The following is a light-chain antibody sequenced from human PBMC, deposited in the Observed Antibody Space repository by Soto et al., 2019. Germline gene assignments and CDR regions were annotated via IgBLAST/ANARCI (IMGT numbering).Light chain of an antibody. J-gene: IGLJ1*01. CDR3: SSYTSSSNV. CDR2: DVS. Sequence: QSSLTQPASVSGSPGQSITISSTGTSSYVGGYNYVSWYQQHPCKAPKLMIYDVSNRPSGVSNRFSGSKSGNTASLTISGLQAEDEADYYCSSYTSSSNVSGPGTKVTV. CDR1: SSYVGGYNY. V-gene: IGLV2-14*01.